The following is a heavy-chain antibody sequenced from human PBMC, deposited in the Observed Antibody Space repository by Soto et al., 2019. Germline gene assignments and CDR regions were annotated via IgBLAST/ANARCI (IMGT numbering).Heavy chain of an antibody. CDR2: IYYSGST. D-gene: IGHD3-9*01. V-gene: IGHV4-59*01. J-gene: IGHJ5*02. Sequence: QVQLQESGPGLVKPSETLSLTCTVSGGSISTYYWSWIRQPPGKGLEWIGYIYYSGSTNYNPSLKSRVTISLDTSKNQFSLKLSSVTAADTAVYYCARDRLANWVDPWGQGTLVTVSS. CDR3: ARDRLANWVDP. CDR1: GGSISTYY.